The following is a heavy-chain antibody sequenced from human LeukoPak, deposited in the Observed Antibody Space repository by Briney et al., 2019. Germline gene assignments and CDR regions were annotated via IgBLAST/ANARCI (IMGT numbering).Heavy chain of an antibody. CDR2: IYYSGST. CDR1: GCSISSYY. CDR3: ARRHMGTTLSGFDY. J-gene: IGHJ4*02. V-gene: IGHV4-59*01. Sequence: SETLSLTCTVSGCSISSYYWSWIRQPPGKGLEWIGYIYYSGSTKYNPPLKSRVAISVDTSKNQFSLKLTSVTAADTAVCYCARRHMGTTLSGFDYWGQGNLVTVSS. D-gene: IGHD2/OR15-2a*01.